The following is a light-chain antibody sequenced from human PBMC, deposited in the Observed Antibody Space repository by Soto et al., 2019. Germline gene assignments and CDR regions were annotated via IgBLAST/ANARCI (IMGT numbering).Light chain of an antibody. CDR3: SSYTSSTTVV. J-gene: IGLJ2*01. Sequence: QSVLTQPASVSGSPGQSITVSCTGTSSDVGAYNYVSWYQQYPGKAPKLMIYDVSNRPSGVSNRFSGSKSGNTASLTISGLQAEDEADYSCSSYTSSTTVVFGGGTQLTVL. CDR2: DVS. V-gene: IGLV2-14*03. CDR1: SSDVGAYNY.